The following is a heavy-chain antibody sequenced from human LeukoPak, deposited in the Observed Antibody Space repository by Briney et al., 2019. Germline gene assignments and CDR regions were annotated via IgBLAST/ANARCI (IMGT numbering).Heavy chain of an antibody. Sequence: SETLSLTCTVSGGSIRSTTYYWGWIRQPPGKGLEWIGSIYYSGNTYYSPSLMSRVTISVDTSKNQFSLNLSSVTAADTAVYYCARRQYYYDSSGYEVIDYWGQGTLVTVSS. CDR3: ARRQYYYDSSGYEVIDY. CDR1: GGSIRSTTYY. V-gene: IGHV4-39*07. J-gene: IGHJ4*02. CDR2: IYYSGNT. D-gene: IGHD3-22*01.